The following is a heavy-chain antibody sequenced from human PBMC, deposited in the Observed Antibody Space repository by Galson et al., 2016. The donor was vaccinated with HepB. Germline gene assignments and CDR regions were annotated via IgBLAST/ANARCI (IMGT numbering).Heavy chain of an antibody. CDR3: AKAEAARPQMVDY. D-gene: IGHD6-6*01. J-gene: IGHJ4*02. V-gene: IGHV3-30*18. Sequence: SLRLSCAASGFTFSSYGMHWVHQAPGKGLEWVSVISYDGSNKYYADSVEGRFTISRDNSKNTLYLQMNSLRAEDTAVYYCAKAEAARPQMVDYWGQGTLVTVSS. CDR1: GFTFSSYG. CDR2: ISYDGSNK.